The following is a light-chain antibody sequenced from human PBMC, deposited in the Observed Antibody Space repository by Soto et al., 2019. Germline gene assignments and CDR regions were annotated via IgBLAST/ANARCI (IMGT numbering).Light chain of an antibody. J-gene: IGKJ2*01. CDR2: KAS. CDR1: QSISYW. CDR3: RYYNTYSPPYP. Sequence: DIQMTQFPATLSASVGDRVTITCRASQSISYWLAWYQQKPGKAPNLLIYKASTLESGVPSRFSGRGSGTEFTLTITSLQPDDFATYYYRYYNTYSPPYPFGQGTKLEIK. V-gene: IGKV1-5*03.